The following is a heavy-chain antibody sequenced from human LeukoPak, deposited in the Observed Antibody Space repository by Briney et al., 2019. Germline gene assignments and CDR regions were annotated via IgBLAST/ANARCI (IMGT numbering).Heavy chain of an antibody. D-gene: IGHD3-22*01. CDR2: INGDGRNI. CDR1: GFTFSSYW. Sequence: TGGSLRLSCVASGFTFSSYWMHWVRQDPRKGLVWVSRINGDGRNINYADSVRGRFTISRDNAKNSLYLQMNSLRAEDTAVYYCARGGSGYHYGTFDYWGQGTLVTVSS. V-gene: IGHV3-74*01. J-gene: IGHJ4*02. CDR3: ARGGSGYHYGTFDY.